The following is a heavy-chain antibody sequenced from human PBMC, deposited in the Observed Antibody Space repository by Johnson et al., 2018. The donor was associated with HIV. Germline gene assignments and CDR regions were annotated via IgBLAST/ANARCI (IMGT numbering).Heavy chain of an antibody. CDR3: ARVHPISSGWYIGAFDI. Sequence: QVQLVESGGGVVQPGRSLRLSCAASGFSLGSFGMHWVRQAPGKGLEWVAVISYDGSERYYADSVKGRFTISRDDSKNTLYLQMNSLRAEDTALYYCARVHPISSGWYIGAFDIWGQGTMVTVSS. CDR2: ISYDGSER. CDR1: GFSLGSFG. D-gene: IGHD6-19*01. V-gene: IGHV3-30*03. J-gene: IGHJ3*02.